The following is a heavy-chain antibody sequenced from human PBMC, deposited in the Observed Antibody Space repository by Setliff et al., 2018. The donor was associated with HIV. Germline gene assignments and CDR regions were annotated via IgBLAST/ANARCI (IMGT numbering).Heavy chain of an antibody. Sequence: ASVKGLCKASGYTFTSYAMHWVRQAPGQRLEWMGWINAGNGNTKYSQKFQGRVTITRDTSASTAYMELSSLRSEDTAVYYCARDSFGGEFTYYYYGMDVWGQGTTVTVSS. V-gene: IGHV1-3*01. J-gene: IGHJ6*02. D-gene: IGHD3-10*01. CDR2: INAGNGNT. CDR1: GYTFTSYA. CDR3: ARDSFGGEFTYYYYGMDV.